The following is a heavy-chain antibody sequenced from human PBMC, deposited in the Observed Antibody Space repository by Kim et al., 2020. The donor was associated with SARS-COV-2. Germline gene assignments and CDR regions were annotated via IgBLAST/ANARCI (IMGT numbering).Heavy chain of an antibody. D-gene: IGHD3-10*01. Sequence: GRFTISRDNAKNSLYLQMNSLRAEDTAVYYCARDISMVRGVIAAYGMDVWGQGTTVTVSS. CDR3: ARDISMVRGVIAAYGMDV. J-gene: IGHJ6*02. V-gene: IGHV3-11*06.